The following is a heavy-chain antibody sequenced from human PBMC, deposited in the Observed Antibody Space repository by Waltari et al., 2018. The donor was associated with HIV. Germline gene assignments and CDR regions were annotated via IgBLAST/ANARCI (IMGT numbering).Heavy chain of an antibody. Sequence: QVQLVQSGAEAKKPGASVEVSCKASGYTFTGYYLPCVRQAPGQGLEWRGWINPNSGGTNYAQKFQGRVTMTRDTSISTAYMELSRLRSDDTAVYYCARDQGGIAVAGTPGDYWGQGTLVTVSS. CDR1: GYTFTGYY. CDR2: INPNSGGT. D-gene: IGHD6-19*01. CDR3: ARDQGGIAVAGTPGDY. J-gene: IGHJ4*02. V-gene: IGHV1-2*02.